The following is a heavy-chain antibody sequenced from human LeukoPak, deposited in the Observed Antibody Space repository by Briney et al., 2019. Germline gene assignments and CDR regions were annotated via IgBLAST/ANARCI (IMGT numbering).Heavy chain of an antibody. CDR1: SGSISAYY. D-gene: IGHD2-2*02. Sequence: SETLSLTCTVSSGSISAYYWSWIRQPPGKGLEWIGYIFYSGSTNFNPSLKSRVTISVDTSKNQFSLKLSSVTAADTAVYYCARTPECSRTTCYTGNWFDPWGQGTLVTVSS. CDR2: IFYSGST. CDR3: ARTPECSRTTCYTGNWFDP. V-gene: IGHV4-59*01. J-gene: IGHJ5*02.